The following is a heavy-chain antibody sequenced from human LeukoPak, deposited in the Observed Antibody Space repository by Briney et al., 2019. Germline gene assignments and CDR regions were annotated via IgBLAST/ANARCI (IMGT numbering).Heavy chain of an antibody. J-gene: IGHJ3*02. CDR3: ASANDVYNDAFDI. Sequence: PGGSLRLSCAASGFTFSSYSMNWVRQAPGKGLEWVSYISSSSSTIYYADSVKGRFTISRDNAKNSLYLQMNSLRAEDTAVYYCASANDVYNDAFDIWGQGTMVTVSS. CDR2: ISSSSSTI. V-gene: IGHV3-48*01. CDR1: GFTFSSYS. D-gene: IGHD5-24*01.